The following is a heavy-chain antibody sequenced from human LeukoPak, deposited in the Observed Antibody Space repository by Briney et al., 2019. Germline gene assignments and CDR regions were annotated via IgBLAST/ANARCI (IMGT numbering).Heavy chain of an antibody. V-gene: IGHV1-46*01. CDR2: INPSGGST. CDR3: ARVQATTEYYDYVWGSYRPLLYYFDY. CDR1: GYIFTSYY. D-gene: IGHD3-16*02. Sequence: ASVKVSCKASGYIFTSYYMHWVRQAPGQGLEWMGIINPSGGSTTYAQKFQGRVTMTRDMSTSTAYMELRSLRSDDTAVYYCARVQATTEYYDYVWGSYRPLLYYFDYWGQGTLVTVSS. J-gene: IGHJ4*02.